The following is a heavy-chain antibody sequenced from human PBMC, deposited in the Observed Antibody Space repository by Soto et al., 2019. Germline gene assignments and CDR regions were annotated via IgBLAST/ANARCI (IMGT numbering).Heavy chain of an antibody. D-gene: IGHD3-10*01. CDR1: GFTFSSYA. CDR3: GRDRGLRYYYYGMDV. Sequence: PGGSLRLSCAASGFTFSSYAMHWVRQAPGKGLEWVAVISHDGSNKYYADSVKGRFTISRDNSKNTLYLQMNSLRAEDTAVYYCGRDRGLRYYYYGMDVWGQGTTVTVSS. V-gene: IGHV3-30-3*01. CDR2: ISHDGSNK. J-gene: IGHJ6*02.